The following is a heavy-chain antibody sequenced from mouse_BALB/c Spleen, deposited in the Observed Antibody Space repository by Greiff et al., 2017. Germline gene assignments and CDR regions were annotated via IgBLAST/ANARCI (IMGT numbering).Heavy chain of an antibody. CDR1: GYAFTSYN. CDR2: IDPYNGGT. J-gene: IGHJ4*01. V-gene: IGHV1S135*01. CDR3: ARGAYYRYEGDAMDY. Sequence: VVKPGASVKVSCKASGYAFTSYNMYWVKQSHGKSLEWIGYIDPYNGGTSYNQKFKGKATLTVDKSSSTAYMHLNSLTSEDSAVYYCARGAYYRYEGDAMDYWGQGTSVTVSS. D-gene: IGHD2-14*01.